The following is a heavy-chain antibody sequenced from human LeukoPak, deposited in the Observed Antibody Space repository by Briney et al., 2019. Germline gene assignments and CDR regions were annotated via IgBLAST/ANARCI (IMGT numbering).Heavy chain of an antibody. J-gene: IGHJ4*02. CDR3: ATAPLYSSSWYFRGYFDD. Sequence: GSLRLSCTASGFTFSIYAFHWGRQAPGKGLEWVAVISYDGSKTDYTDSVNGRFTISRDNSKNTVYLQMNSLRPEDTAVYYCATAPLYSSSWYFRGYFDDWGQGTLVTVSS. CDR2: ISYDGSKT. CDR1: GFTFSIYA. D-gene: IGHD6-13*01. V-gene: IGHV3-30*04.